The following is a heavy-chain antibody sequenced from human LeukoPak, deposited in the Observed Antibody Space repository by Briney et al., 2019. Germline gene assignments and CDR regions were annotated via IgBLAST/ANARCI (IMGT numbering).Heavy chain of an antibody. J-gene: IGHJ5*02. D-gene: IGHD3-10*01. V-gene: IGHV3-7*01. Sequence: GGSLRLSCAASGFTFSSNWMSWVRQAPGKGLEWVANIKQDGSEKYYVDSVKARFTISRDNAENSLYLQMNSLRAEDTAVYYCARDPSWGVVTMVRGVASNWFDPWGQGTLVTVSS. CDR3: ARDPSWGVVTMVRGVASNWFDP. CDR1: GFTFSSNW. CDR2: IKQDGSEK.